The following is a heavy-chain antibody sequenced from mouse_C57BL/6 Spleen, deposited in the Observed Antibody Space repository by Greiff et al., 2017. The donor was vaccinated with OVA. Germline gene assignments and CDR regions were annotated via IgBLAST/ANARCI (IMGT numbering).Heavy chain of an antibody. CDR1: GYSITSGYY. Sequence: EVQLQQSGPGLVKPSQSLSLTCSVTGYSITSGYYWNWIRQFPGNKLEWMGYISYDGSNNYNPSLKNRISITRDTSKNQFFLKLNSVTTEDTATYYCARIYGNLWFAYWGQGTLVTVSA. CDR3: ARIYGNLWFAY. J-gene: IGHJ3*01. V-gene: IGHV3-6*01. CDR2: ISYDGSN. D-gene: IGHD2-1*01.